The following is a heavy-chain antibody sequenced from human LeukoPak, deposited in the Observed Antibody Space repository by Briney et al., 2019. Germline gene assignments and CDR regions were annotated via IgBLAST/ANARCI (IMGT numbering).Heavy chain of an antibody. V-gene: IGHV7-4-1*02. CDR1: GYTFTSYA. Sequence: ASVKVSCKASGYTFTSYAMNWVRQAPGQGLEWMGWINTNTGNPTYAQGFTGRFVFSLDTSVSTAYLQISSLKAEDTAVYYCARDRGSSGWYGDYYFDYWGQGTLVTVSS. D-gene: IGHD6-13*01. CDR3: ARDRGSSGWYGDYYFDY. CDR2: INTNTGNP. J-gene: IGHJ4*02.